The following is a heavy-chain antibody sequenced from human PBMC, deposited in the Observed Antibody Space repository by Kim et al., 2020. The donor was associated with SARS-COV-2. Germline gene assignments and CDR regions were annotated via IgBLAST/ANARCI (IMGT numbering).Heavy chain of an antibody. CDR1: GFTFSNYN. J-gene: IGHJ4*01. V-gene: IGHV3-33*01. D-gene: IGHD2-2*01. CDR2: IWNDGGNS. CDR3: ARGGYCISTSCYYFEY. Sequence: GGSLRLSCAASGFTFSNYNMHWVRQAPGKGLEWVALIWNDGGNSYYADSVKGRFTVSRDNAKNTVFLQMNSLRAEDTAVYYCARGGYCISTSCYYFEYWG.